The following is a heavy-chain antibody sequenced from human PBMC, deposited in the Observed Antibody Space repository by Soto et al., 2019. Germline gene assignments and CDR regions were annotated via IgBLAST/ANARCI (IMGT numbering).Heavy chain of an antibody. CDR2: IWYDGSNK. CDR3: ARNAVAGPIYYFDY. Sequence: GGSLRLSCAASGFTFSSYGMHWVRQAPGKGLEWVAVIWYDGSNKYYADSVKGRFTISRDNSKNTLYLQMNSLRAEDTAVYYCARNAVAGPIYYFDYWGQGTLVTVSS. D-gene: IGHD6-19*01. CDR1: GFTFSSYG. V-gene: IGHV3-33*01. J-gene: IGHJ4*02.